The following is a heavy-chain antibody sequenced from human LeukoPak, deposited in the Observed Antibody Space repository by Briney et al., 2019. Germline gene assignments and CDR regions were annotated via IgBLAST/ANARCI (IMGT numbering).Heavy chain of an antibody. CDR1: GYTFTSYY. CDR2: INLSGGSK. J-gene: IGHJ3*02. CDR3: DRIMHPTFYDFWIGYFAFDI. Sequence: ASVKVSCKASGYTFTSYYMHWVRQAPGQGLEWMGIINLSGGSKSYAQTFQVRVTMTRDTSKSTVYMELSRLRPEATDVYYCDRIMHPTFYDFWIGYFAFDIWGQGTMVTVSS. D-gene: IGHD3-3*01. V-gene: IGHV1-46*01.